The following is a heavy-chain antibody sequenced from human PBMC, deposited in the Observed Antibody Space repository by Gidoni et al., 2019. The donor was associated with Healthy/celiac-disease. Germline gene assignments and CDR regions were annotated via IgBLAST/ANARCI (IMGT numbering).Heavy chain of an antibody. CDR3: ARDRRSTTYYGMDV. CDR2: ISSSGRTI. D-gene: IGHD1-26*01. Sequence: EVQLVESGGGWEQPGGSRRLYCADSGFTVSSYEMNWVRQAPGKGLEWVSYISSSGRTIYYADSVTGRFTISRDNAKNSLYLQMTSLRAEDTAVYYCARDRRSTTYYGMDVWGQGTTVTVSS. V-gene: IGHV3-48*03. J-gene: IGHJ6*02. CDR1: GFTVSSYE.